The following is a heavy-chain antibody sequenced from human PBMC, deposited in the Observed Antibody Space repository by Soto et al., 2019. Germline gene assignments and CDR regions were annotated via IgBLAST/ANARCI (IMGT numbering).Heavy chain of an antibody. CDR2: IIPIFGTA. D-gene: IGHD3-16*02. J-gene: IGHJ5*02. CDR1: GGTFSSYA. V-gene: IGHV1-69*01. CDR3: ADGTYDYVWGSYRPNWFDP. Sequence: QVQLVQSGAEVKKPGSSVKVSCKASGGTFSSYAISWVRQAPGQGLEWMGGIIPIFGTANYAQKFQGRVTITADESTSTAYMELSSLRSEDTAVYYCADGTYDYVWGSYRPNWFDPWGQGTLVTVSS.